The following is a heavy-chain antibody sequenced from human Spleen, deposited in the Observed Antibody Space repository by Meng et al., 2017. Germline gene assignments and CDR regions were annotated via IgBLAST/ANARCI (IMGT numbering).Heavy chain of an antibody. Sequence: ASVQVSCKASGYTFPDYYLHWVRRAPGQGLEWMGRINPKSGDTHYAQKFQGRVTMTGDTSISTAYMELSGLRSDDTAMYYCARDEDISAAGKLFGDYWGQGTLVTVSS. CDR2: INPKSGDT. D-gene: IGHD6-13*01. CDR3: ARDEDISAAGKLFGDY. CDR1: GYTFPDYY. J-gene: IGHJ4*02. V-gene: IGHV1-2*06.